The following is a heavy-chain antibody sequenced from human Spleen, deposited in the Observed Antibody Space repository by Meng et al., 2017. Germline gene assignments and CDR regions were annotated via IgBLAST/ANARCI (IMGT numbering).Heavy chain of an antibody. V-gene: IGHV4-34*01. CDR1: GGSFSDYY. Sequence: QVQLQQWGGGLLKPSATLSPTCVVSGGSFSDYYWSWIRQPPGKGLEWIGEINHSGSTNYNPSLESRATISVDTSQNNLSLKLSSVTAADSAVYYCARGPTTMAHDFDYWGQGTLVTVSS. CDR3: ARGPTTMAHDFDY. CDR2: INHSGST. D-gene: IGHD4-11*01. J-gene: IGHJ4*02.